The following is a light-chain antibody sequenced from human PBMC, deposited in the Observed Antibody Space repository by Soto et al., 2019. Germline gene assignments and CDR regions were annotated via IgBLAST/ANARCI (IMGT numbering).Light chain of an antibody. CDR3: QQYYSTPLT. Sequence: DIVMTQSPDSLAVSLGERATINCKSSQSVLYSSNNKNYLAWYQQKPGQPPKLLIYWASTRESGVPDRFSGRGSGRDFTLTISSLQAEDVAVDYCQQYYSTPLTFGPGIKGDIK. J-gene: IGKJ3*01. CDR2: WAS. CDR1: QSVLYSSNNKNY. V-gene: IGKV4-1*01.